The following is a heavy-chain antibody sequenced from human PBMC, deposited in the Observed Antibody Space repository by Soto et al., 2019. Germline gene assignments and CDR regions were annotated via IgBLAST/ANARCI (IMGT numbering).Heavy chain of an antibody. Sequence: VGSLRLSCAASGFTFRSYAGHWIRQAPGKGLEWAAVISYDGSNIYYADSVKGRLTISRDNSKNTLYLQMNSLRADDTAVYYWAKDFTVPLGYWGQGTLVT. CDR1: GFTFRSYA. V-gene: IGHV3-30-3*01. J-gene: IGHJ4*02. CDR2: ISYDGSNI. D-gene: IGHD4-4*01. CDR3: AKDFTVPLGY.